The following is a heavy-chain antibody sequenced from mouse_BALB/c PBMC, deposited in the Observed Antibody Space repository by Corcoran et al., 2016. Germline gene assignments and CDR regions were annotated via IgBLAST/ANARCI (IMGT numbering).Heavy chain of an antibody. CDR1: GYTFTNYG. V-gene: IGHV9-3-1*01. Sequence: QIQLVQSGPELKKPGETVKISCKASGYTFTNYGMNWVKQAPGKGLKWMGWINTYTGEPTYADDFKGRFAFSLETSASTAYLQINNLKNEDTATYFCARNDYGSSYAFDYWGQGTTLTVSS. CDR2: INTYTGEP. D-gene: IGHD1-1*01. CDR3: ARNDYGSSYAFDY. J-gene: IGHJ2*01.